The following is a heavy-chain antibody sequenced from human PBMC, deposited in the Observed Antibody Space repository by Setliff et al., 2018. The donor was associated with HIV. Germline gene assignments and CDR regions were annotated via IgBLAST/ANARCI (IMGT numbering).Heavy chain of an antibody. CDR2: ISWNSVKI. V-gene: IGHV3-23*01. Sequence: GGSLRLSCAASGFTFSTYAMGWVRQAPGKGLEWVSSISWNSVKIDYADFVKGRFTISRDNSKNTLYLQMNSLRAEDTAVYYCVGMDIVVVLPPDVWGQGTTVTVS. J-gene: IGHJ6*02. CDR3: VGMDIVVVLPPDV. CDR1: GFTFSTYA. D-gene: IGHD2-21*01.